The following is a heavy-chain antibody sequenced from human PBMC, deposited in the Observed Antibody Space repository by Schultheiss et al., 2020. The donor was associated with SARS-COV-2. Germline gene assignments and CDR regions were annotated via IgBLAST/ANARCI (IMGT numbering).Heavy chain of an antibody. J-gene: IGHJ6*02. D-gene: IGHD2-2*01. CDR1: GGSISSGGYY. Sequence: SETLSLTCTVSGGSISSGGYYWGWIRQPPGKGLEWIGSIYHSGSTYYNPSLKSRVTISVDTSKNQFSLKLSSVTAADTAVYYCARDRYCSSTSCSYSYYYGMDVWGQGTTVTVSS. CDR2: IYHSGST. CDR3: ARDRYCSSTSCSYSYYYGMDV. V-gene: IGHV4-39*07.